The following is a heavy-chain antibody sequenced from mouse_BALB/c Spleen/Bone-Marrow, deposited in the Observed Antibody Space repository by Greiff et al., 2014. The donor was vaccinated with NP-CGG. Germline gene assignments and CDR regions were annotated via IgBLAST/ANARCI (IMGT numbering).Heavy chain of an antibody. CDR1: GSNIKDTY. Sequence: VQLQQSGAELVKPGASVKLSCTASGSNIKDTYMHWVKQGPEQGLEWIGRIDPANGNTKYDPKFQGKATITADTSSNTAYLQLSRLTSEDTAVYYCAGASYYAMDYWGQGTSVTVSS. J-gene: IGHJ4*01. CDR3: AGASYYAMDY. V-gene: IGHV14-3*02. CDR2: IDPANGNT.